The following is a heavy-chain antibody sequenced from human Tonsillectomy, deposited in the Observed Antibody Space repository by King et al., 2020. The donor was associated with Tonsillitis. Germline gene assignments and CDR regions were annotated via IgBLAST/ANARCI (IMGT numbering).Heavy chain of an antibody. V-gene: IGHV3-48*01. CDR3: ARDQQLVHDY. Sequence: VQLVESGGGLVQPGGSLRLSCAASGFTFSRYSRNWVRQAPGKGLEGVSYISSSSSTIYYADSVKGRFTISRDNAKNSLYLQMNSLRAEDTAVYYCARDQQLVHDYWGQGTLVTVSS. CDR1: GFTFSRYS. CDR2: ISSSSSTI. J-gene: IGHJ4*02. D-gene: IGHD6-13*01.